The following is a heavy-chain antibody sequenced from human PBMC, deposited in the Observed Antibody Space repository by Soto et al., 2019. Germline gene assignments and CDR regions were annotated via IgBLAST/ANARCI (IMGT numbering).Heavy chain of an antibody. J-gene: IGHJ4*02. Sequence: QVQLQESGPGLVKPSETLSLTCTVSGGSISSYYWSWIRQPPGKGLEWIGYIYYSGSTNYNPSLKSRVTISVDTSKNQFSLKLSSVTAADTAVYYWARGRGYSYYWGQGTLVTVSS. V-gene: IGHV4-59*01. D-gene: IGHD5-18*01. CDR3: ARGRGYSYY. CDR1: GGSISSYY. CDR2: IYYSGST.